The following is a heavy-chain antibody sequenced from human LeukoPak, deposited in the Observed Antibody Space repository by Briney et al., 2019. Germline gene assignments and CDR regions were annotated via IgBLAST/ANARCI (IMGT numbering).Heavy chain of an antibody. CDR2: ISGGDTTI. J-gene: IGHJ5*02. Sequence: PGGSLRLSCAASGLTISSYEMNWVRQAPGKGLEWVSYISGGDTTIYYADSVRGRFTISRDNAKNSLYLQMNSLRAEDTALYYCTRGTGGSAWGQGTLVTVSS. D-gene: IGHD2-15*01. CDR1: GLTISSYE. CDR3: TRGTGGSA. V-gene: IGHV3-48*03.